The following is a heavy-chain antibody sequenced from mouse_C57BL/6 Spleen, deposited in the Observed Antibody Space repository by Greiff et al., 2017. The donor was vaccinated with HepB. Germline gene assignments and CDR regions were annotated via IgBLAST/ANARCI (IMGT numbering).Heavy chain of an antibody. V-gene: IGHV14-3*01. D-gene: IGHD2-2*01. CDR1: GFNIKNTY. Sequence: VQLQQSVAELVGPGASVKLSCTASGFNIKNTYMHWVKQRPEQGLEWIGRIDPANGNTKYAPKFQGKATITADTSSNTAYLQLSSLTSEDTAIYYCPIYYGYDVGYWYFDVWGTGTTVTVSS. CDR3: PIYYGYDVGYWYFDV. J-gene: IGHJ1*03. CDR2: IDPANGNT.